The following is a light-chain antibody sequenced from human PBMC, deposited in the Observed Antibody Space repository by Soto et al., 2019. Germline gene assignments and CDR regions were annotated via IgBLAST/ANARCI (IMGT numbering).Light chain of an antibody. CDR1: SSNIGTGYD. CDR2: GNS. J-gene: IGLJ1*01. V-gene: IGLV1-40*01. Sequence: QSVLTQPPSVSGAPGQRVTISCTGSSSNIGTGYDVHWYQQLPGTAPKLLIYGNSNRPSEVPDRFSGSKSGTSASLANTGGQAEYEADYYCPASASSLSGDVFGPGTKLTVL. CDR3: PASASSLSGDV.